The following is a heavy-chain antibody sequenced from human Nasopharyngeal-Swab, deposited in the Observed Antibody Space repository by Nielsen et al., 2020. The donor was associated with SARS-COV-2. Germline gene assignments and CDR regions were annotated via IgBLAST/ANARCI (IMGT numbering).Heavy chain of an antibody. CDR2: IWYDGSNK. Sequence: GESLKISCAASGFTFSSYGMHWVRQAPGKGLEWVAVIWYDGSNKYYADSVKGRFTISRDNSKNTLYLQMNSLRAEDTAVYYCARRIAVTGTWYYMDVWGKGTTVTVSS. CDR3: ARRIAVTGTWYYMDV. J-gene: IGHJ6*03. V-gene: IGHV3-33*01. CDR1: GFTFSSYG. D-gene: IGHD6-19*01.